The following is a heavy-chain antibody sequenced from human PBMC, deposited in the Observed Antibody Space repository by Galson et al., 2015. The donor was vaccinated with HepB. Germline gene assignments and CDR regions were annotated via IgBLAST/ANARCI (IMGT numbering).Heavy chain of an antibody. CDR1: GGSISNGDYY. CDR2: MYYSGRS. CDR3: ATGGGSSRYRGY. Sequence: SLTCTVSGGSISNGDYYWSWIRQPPGKGLEWIGYMYYSGRSYYNPSLKSRVTISVDTSKNQFSLKLSSVTAADTAVYYCATGGGSSRYRGYWGQGTLVTVSS. J-gene: IGHJ4*02. D-gene: IGHD6-13*01. V-gene: IGHV4-30-4*01.